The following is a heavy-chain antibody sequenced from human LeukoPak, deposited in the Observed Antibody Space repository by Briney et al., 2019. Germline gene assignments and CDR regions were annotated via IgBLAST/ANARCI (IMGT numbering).Heavy chain of an antibody. J-gene: IGHJ4*02. CDR2: ISYDGSNK. D-gene: IGHD2-2*01. V-gene: IGHV3-30*18. CDR1: GFTFSSYG. CDR3: AKDQKIWGVVPAAINY. Sequence: GGSLRLSCVASGFTFSSYGMHWVRQAPGKGLEWVAVISYDGSNKYYADSVKGRFTISRDNSKNTLYLQMNSLRAEDTAVYYCAKDQKIWGVVPAAINYWGQGTLVTVSS.